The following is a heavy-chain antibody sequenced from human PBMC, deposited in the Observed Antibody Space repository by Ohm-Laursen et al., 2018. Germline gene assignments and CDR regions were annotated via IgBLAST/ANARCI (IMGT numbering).Heavy chain of an antibody. D-gene: IGHD3-22*01. CDR1: GFTLSSYA. V-gene: IGHV3-23*01. CDR2: ISGSGVST. Sequence: SLRLSCAASGFTLSSYAMSWVRQAPGKGLEWVSAISGSGVSTYYVDSVKGRFTISRDNSKNTLYLQMNSLRAEDTAVYYCASATDYYNSSGYYYGNFDYWGQGTLVTVSS. J-gene: IGHJ4*02. CDR3: ASATDYYNSSGYYYGNFDY.